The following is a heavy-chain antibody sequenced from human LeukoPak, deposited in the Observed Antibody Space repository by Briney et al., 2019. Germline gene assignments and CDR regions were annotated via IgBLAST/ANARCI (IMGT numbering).Heavy chain of an antibody. CDR3: ARGMESGGRRGGYYFDY. J-gene: IGHJ4*02. V-gene: IGHV3-74*01. Sequence: PGGSLRLSCAASGFTLSSYWMHWVRQAPGKGLVWVSRINSDGSSTSYADSVKGRFTISRDNAKNTLYLQMNSLRAEDTAVYYCARGMESGGRRGGYYFDYWGQGTLVTVSS. CDR1: GFTLSSYW. CDR2: INSDGSST. D-gene: IGHD2-15*01.